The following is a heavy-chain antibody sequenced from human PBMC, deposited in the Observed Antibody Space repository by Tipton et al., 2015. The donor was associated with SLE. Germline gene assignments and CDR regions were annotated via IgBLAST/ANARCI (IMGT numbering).Heavy chain of an antibody. CDR1: GFNFSGYW. Sequence: SLRLSCAASGFNFSGYWMSWVRQAPGKGLEWVANTNKEGSQQYYLDSVKGRFTISRDNAKNTLYLQMNSLRAEDTAVYYCARVPPPGLYSSSSTDYYLDYWGQGTLVTVSS. D-gene: IGHD6-6*01. CDR3: ARVPPPGLYSSSSTDYYLDY. CDR2: TNKEGSQQ. J-gene: IGHJ4*02. V-gene: IGHV3-7*03.